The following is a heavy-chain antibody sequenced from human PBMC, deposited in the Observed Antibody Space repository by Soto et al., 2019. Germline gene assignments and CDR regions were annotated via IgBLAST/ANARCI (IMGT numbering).Heavy chain of an antibody. CDR3: ASHTNSWYYFDH. Sequence: EVQLVQSGAEVKKPGESLKISCKAFRYSFTDYWIGWVRQMPGKGLEGMGFIYPGDSDTRYSPSFQGQVTISADKSISTAYLQWSSLKASDSAIYFCASHTNSWYYFDHWGQGTVVTVSS. CDR1: RYSFTDYW. J-gene: IGHJ4*02. D-gene: IGHD6-13*01. V-gene: IGHV5-51*01. CDR2: IYPGDSDT.